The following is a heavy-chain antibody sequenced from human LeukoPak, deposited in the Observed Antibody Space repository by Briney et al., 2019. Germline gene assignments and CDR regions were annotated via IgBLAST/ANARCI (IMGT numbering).Heavy chain of an antibody. CDR1: GGSITNTNY. CDR2: VNLQGST. V-gene: IGHV4-4*02. D-gene: IGHD4-23*01. CDR3: ARLGRQTTVVPPDFDY. Sequence: PSGTLSLTCGVSGGSITNTNYWTWVRQPPGKGLEWIGEVNLQGSTNYNPSLMGRVAIAVDTSENHISLQLTSVTAADTAVYYCARLGRQTTVVPPDFDYWGQGTLVTVSS. J-gene: IGHJ4*02.